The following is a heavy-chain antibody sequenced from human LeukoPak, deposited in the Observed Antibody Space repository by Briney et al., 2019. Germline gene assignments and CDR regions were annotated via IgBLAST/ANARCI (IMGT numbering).Heavy chain of an antibody. V-gene: IGHV3-21*04. CDR3: ARSYYSSGSSSFDY. CDR1: GFTFSSYS. J-gene: IGHJ4*02. D-gene: IGHD3-10*01. Sequence: GGSLRLSCAASGFTFSSYSMNWVRQAPGKGLEWVSSISTTSSYIYYADSVKGRVTISRDNAKNSLYLQMNSLRVEDTAVYYCARSYYSSGSSSFDYWGQGTLVTVSS. CDR2: ISTTSSYI.